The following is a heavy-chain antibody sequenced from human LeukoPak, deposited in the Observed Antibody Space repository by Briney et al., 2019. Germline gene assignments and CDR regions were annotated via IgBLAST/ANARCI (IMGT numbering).Heavy chain of an antibody. CDR1: GFTFSSYA. CDR3: AKLRDFDY. Sequence: GGSLRLSCAASGFTFSSYAMSWVRQAPGKGLEWVADINGSGGRTYYADSVKGRFTISRDNSKNTLYLQMNSLRAEDTAVYYCAKLRDFDYWGQGTLVTVSS. CDR2: INGSGGRT. V-gene: IGHV3-23*01. J-gene: IGHJ4*02.